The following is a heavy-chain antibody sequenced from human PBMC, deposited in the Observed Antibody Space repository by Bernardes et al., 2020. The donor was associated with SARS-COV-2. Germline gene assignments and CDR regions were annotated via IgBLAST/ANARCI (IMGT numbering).Heavy chain of an antibody. CDR1: GFTFDDYA. D-gene: IGHD3-10*01. V-gene: IGHV3-9*01. CDR2: ISWNSGSI. J-gene: IGHJ4*02. CDR3: AKVGDGSGSFPDY. Sequence: GGSLILSCAASGFTFDDYAMHWVRQAPGKGLEWVSGISWNSGSIGYADSVKGRFTISRDNAKNSLYLQMNSLRAEDTALYYCAKVGDGSGSFPDYWGQGTLVTVSS.